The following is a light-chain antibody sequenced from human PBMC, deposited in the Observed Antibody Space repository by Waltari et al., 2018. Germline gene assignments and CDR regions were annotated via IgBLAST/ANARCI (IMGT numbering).Light chain of an antibody. J-gene: IGKJ1*01. CDR2: GAS. CDR1: QSITRA. CDR3: QHYVRLPAT. V-gene: IGKV3-20*01. Sequence: IVLTQSPGTLSLSPGARVTLSCRASQSITRALAWYQQKPGQAPRLLIDGASIRATGIPDRVSGSGSGTDFTLTISSLEPEDFAVYFCQHYVRLPATFGQGTKVEIK.